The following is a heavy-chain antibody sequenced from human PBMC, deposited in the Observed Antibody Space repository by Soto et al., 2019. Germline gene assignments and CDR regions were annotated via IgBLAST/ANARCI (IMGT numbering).Heavy chain of an antibody. CDR1: GGTISSNA. CDR3: ARFLGTIRPKGYYYYGLDV. V-gene: IGHV1-69*01. CDR2: IIPIFGTA. J-gene: IGHJ6*01. D-gene: IGHD1-26*01. Sequence: KGCCEAPGGTISSNAIMWLQQDHGQGLEWMGGIIPIFGTANYAQKFQGRVTITADESTSTAYMELSSLRSEDTAVYYCARFLGTIRPKGYYYYGLDVWGQATTV.